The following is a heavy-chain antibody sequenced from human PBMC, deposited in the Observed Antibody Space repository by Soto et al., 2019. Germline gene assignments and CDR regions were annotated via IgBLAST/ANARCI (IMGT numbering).Heavy chain of an antibody. V-gene: IGHV3-7*03. CDR2: INRRGSEA. CDR1: AFILRDYP. D-gene: IGHD1-7*01. CDR3: VRGTLKPGFDY. J-gene: IGHJ4*02. Sequence: GGSLRLSCVASAFILRDYPMNWVRQSPGKGLEWVANINRRGSEANYAASVRGRFTISRDNARNLLYLQMNSLRADATAVYFCVRGTLKPGFDYWGQGTRITVFS.